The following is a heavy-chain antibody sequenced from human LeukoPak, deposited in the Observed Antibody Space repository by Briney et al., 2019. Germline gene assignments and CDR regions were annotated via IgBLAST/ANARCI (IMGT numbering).Heavy chain of an antibody. CDR1: GGSISTHY. CDR2: IYYSGST. D-gene: IGHD6-19*01. V-gene: IGHV4-59*11. J-gene: IGHJ6*02. CDR3: ARSLGPKAVAGRGRLYYYYGMDV. Sequence: PSETLSLTCTVSGGSISTHYWSWVRQPPGKGLQWIGYIYYSGSTNYNPSLKSRVTISVDTSRNQFSLSLSSVTAADTAVYYCARSLGPKAVAGRGRLYYYYGMDVWGQGTTVTVSS.